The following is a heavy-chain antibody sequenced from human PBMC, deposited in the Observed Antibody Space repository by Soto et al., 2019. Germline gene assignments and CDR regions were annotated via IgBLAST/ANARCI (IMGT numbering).Heavy chain of an antibody. J-gene: IGHJ6*02. Sequence: EVQLVESGGGLVQPGGSLRLSCVASGFTYTNYWIHWVRQAPGTGLVWVSRISGDGSGTGYADPVEGRFTISRDNAKNRVYKKIKSRRGEGRVGFSCQSRLRGENGTDVGGQGPT. CDR3: QSRLRGENGTDV. CDR2: ISGDGSGT. CDR1: GFTYTNYW. V-gene: IGHV3-74*01. D-gene: IGHD3-16*01.